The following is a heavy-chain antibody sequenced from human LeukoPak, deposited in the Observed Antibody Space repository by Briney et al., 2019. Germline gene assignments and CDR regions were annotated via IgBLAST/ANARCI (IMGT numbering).Heavy chain of an antibody. J-gene: IGHJ4*02. Sequence: PSETLSLTCTVSGGSVSSDYWSWIRQPPGKALEWIGHIHYSGRTSYNPSLNTRVTISRDTSKNQFSLNLRSVTAADTAVYYCATLRGSASAVFDYWGLGTLVTVSS. CDR3: ATLRGSASAVFDY. D-gene: IGHD4/OR15-4a*01. V-gene: IGHV4-59*08. CDR2: IHYSGRT. CDR1: GGSVSSDY.